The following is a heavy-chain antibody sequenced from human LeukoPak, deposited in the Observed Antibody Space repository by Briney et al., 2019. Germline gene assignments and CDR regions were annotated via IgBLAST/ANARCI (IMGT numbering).Heavy chain of an antibody. CDR1: GVSISSTSSP. J-gene: IGHJ4*02. D-gene: IGHD6-13*01. CDR3: ARRLSASSWIDH. V-gene: IGHV4-39*01. CDR2: MYYSGST. Sequence: SETLSLTCTVSGVSISSTSSPWGWIRQPPGKGLEWIGNMYYSGSTYYNPSLKSRVTISADTSKNQFSLELRSMTAADTAVYYCARRLSASSWIDHRGQGSLVTVSS.